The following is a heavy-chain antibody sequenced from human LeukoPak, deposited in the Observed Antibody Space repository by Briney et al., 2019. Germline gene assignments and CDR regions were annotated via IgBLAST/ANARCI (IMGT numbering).Heavy chain of an antibody. CDR3: ARGQYYYDSSGYYDAFDI. CDR2: ISYDGSNK. V-gene: IGHV3-30-3*01. Sequence: GRSLRLSCAASRFTFSSYAMHWVRQAPGKGLEWVAVISYDGSNKYYADSVKGRFTISRDNSKNTLYLQMNSLRAEDTAVYYCARGQYYYDSSGYYDAFDIWGQGTMVTVSS. CDR1: RFTFSSYA. D-gene: IGHD3-22*01. J-gene: IGHJ3*02.